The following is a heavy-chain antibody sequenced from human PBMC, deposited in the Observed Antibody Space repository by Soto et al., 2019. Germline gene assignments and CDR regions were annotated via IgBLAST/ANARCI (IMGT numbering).Heavy chain of an antibody. D-gene: IGHD3-10*01. J-gene: IGHJ6*02. Sequence: PSETLSLTCAASGGSISSGGYSWSWIRQPPGKGLEWIGCVYHSGSTYSNPSLKSRVTISVDRSKNQFSLNLSSVTAADTAVYYCARGSGSYYYYGMDVWGQGTTVTVSS. V-gene: IGHV4-30-2*01. CDR3: ARGSGSYYYYGMDV. CDR2: VYHSGST. CDR1: GGSISSGGYS.